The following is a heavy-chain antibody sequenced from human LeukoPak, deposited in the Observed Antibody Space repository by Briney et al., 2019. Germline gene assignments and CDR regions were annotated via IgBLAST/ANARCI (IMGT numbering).Heavy chain of an antibody. D-gene: IGHD3-16*02. J-gene: IGHJ5*02. CDR2: IYSGGSS. CDR1: GFTFSSYA. Sequence: GGSLRLSCAASGFTFSSYAMSWVRRAPGKGLEWVSVIYSGGSSYYADSVKGRFTISRDNSKNTLYLQMNSLRAEDTAVYYCARDRNDYVWGSYRYTGFDPWGQGTLVTVSS. V-gene: IGHV3-66*01. CDR3: ARDRNDYVWGSYRYTGFDP.